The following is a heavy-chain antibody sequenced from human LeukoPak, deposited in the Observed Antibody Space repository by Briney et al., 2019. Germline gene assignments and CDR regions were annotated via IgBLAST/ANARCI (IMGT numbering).Heavy chain of an antibody. J-gene: IGHJ4*02. Sequence: PSETLSLTCTVSGGAISSHYWTWIRQPPGKGLEWIGYNYYTGSTNYNPSLKGRVTISVDTSKNQFSLNVSSVTAADTAVYYCARQGGGFDWGQGVLSPSPQ. CDR2: NYYTGST. CDR3: ARQGGGFD. V-gene: IGHV4-59*08. CDR1: GGAISSHY. D-gene: IGHD5-24*01.